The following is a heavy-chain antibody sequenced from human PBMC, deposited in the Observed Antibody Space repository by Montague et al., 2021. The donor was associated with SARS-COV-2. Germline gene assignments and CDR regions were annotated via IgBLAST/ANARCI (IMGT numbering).Heavy chain of an antibody. V-gene: IGHV4-4*02. CDR2: SYHTRST. Sequence: SETLSLTCSIPGASITGADWRSTRLHPRDTCLSYAGVSYHTRSTIYKPSPKSRVIMSVDKSWNQFSLRLTSVTAADTAIYYCARKWSSRSDLAYWGQGTLVTVSS. D-gene: IGHD2-2*01. J-gene: IGHJ4*02. CDR3: ARKWSSRSDLAY. CDR1: GASITGADW.